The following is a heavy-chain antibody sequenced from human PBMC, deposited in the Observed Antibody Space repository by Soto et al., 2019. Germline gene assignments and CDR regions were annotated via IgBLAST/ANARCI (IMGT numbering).Heavy chain of an antibody. CDR2: INSDGSST. J-gene: IGHJ4*02. CDR3: VRTSLVVAAATREDY. V-gene: IGHV3-74*01. D-gene: IGHD2-15*01. CDR1: GFTFSSYW. Sequence: EVQLVESGGGLVQPGGSLRLSCAASGFTFSSYWMHWVRQAPGTGLVRVSRINSDGSSTSYADSVKGRFTTSRANAKNTLYLQMTSLRAEDTAVYYCVRTSLVVAAATREDYWGQGTLVTVSS.